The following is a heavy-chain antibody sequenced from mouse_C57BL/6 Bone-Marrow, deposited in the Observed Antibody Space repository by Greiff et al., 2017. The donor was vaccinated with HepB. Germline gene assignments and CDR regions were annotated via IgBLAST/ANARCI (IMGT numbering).Heavy chain of an antibody. CDR1: GYTFTSYG. D-gene: IGHD1-1*01. CDR2: IYPRSGNT. CDR3: ARDWITTVVVDY. V-gene: IGHV1-81*01. Sequence: QVQLKQSGAELARPGASVKLSCKASGYTFTSYGISWVKQRTGQGLEWIGEIYPRSGNTYYNEKFKGKATLTADKSSSTAYMELRSLTSEDSAVYFCARDWITTVVVDYWGQGTTLTVSS. J-gene: IGHJ2*01.